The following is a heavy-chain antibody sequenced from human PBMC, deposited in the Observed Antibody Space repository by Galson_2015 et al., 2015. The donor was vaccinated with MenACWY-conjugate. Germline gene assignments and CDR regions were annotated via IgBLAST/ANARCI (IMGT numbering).Heavy chain of an antibody. CDR3: ARSGRYSSIWYPSHLRHFDL. CDR2: IIPIFGTA. V-gene: IGHV1-69*13. J-gene: IGHJ2*01. D-gene: IGHD6-13*01. Sequence: SVKVSCKASGGIFSSYAISWVRQAPGQGLEWMGGIIPIFGTANYAQKFQGRVTITADESTSTAYMELSSLRSEDTAVYYCARSGRYSSIWYPSHLRHFDLWGRGTLFPVSS. CDR1: GGIFSSYA.